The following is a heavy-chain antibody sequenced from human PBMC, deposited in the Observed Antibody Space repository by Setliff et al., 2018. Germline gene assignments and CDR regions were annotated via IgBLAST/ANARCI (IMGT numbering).Heavy chain of an antibody. CDR2: INANTGGT. CDR1: GYMFTNDY. J-gene: IGHJ3*02. V-gene: IGHV1-2*02. D-gene: IGHD6-19*01. CDR3: ARVGGYASAWHGIEAFDI. Sequence: ASVKVSCKTSGYMFTNDYIQWVRQAPGQGLELMGWINANTGGTREVQKFQGMVTMTRDTSIDTAYMEVNRLTYDDTAVYYCARVGGYASAWHGIEAFDIWGPGTKVTVS.